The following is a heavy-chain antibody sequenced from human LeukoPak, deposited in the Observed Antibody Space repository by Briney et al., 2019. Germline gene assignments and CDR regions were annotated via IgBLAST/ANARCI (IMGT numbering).Heavy chain of an antibody. V-gene: IGHV3-23*01. Sequence: GGSLRLSCAASGFTFSSYAMTWVRQAPGKGLEWVSSIRGSGANTYYADSVKVRFTISRDNSKNTLYLQMNSLRAEDTAVYYCAKCRPDSNGCADHWGKGTLVTVSS. CDR2: IRGSGANT. D-gene: IGHD6-19*01. CDR3: AKCRPDSNGCADH. J-gene: IGHJ4*02. CDR1: GFTFSSYA.